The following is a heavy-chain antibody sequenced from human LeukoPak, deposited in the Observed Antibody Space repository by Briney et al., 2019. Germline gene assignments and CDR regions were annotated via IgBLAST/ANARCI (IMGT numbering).Heavy chain of an antibody. CDR3: ARHPAAFLEWLPYSNWFDP. D-gene: IGHD3-3*02. CDR2: IYHSGST. Sequence: SETLSLTCAVSGYSISSGYYWGWIRQPPGKGLERIGSIYHSGSTYYNLSLKSRVTISVDTSKNQFSLKLSSVTAADTAVYYCARHPAAFLEWLPYSNWFDPWGQGTLVTVSS. J-gene: IGHJ5*02. V-gene: IGHV4-38-2*01. CDR1: GYSISSGYY.